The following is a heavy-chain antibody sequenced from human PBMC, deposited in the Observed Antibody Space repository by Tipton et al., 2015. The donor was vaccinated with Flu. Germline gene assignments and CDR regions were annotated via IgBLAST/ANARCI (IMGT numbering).Heavy chain of an antibody. D-gene: IGHD4-17*01. Sequence: TLSLTCTVSGGSISSSSYYWGWIRQPPGKGLEWIGSIYYSGSTYSNPSLKSRVTISVDTSKNQFSLKLSSVTAADTAVYYCARDFSDYGDYWGQGTLVTVSS. CDR3: ARDFSDYGDY. J-gene: IGHJ4*02. CDR1: GGSISSSSYY. CDR2: IYYSGST. V-gene: IGHV4-39*07.